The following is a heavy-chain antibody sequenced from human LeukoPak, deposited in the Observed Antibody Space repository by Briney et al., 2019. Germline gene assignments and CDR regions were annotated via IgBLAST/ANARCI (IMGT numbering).Heavy chain of an antibody. CDR2: INHSGSA. J-gene: IGHJ6*03. D-gene: IGHD2-2*01. CDR3: ARVYPLYYYYMDV. V-gene: IGHV4-34*01. Sequence: SETLSLTCAVYGGSFSGYYWTWIRQPPGKGLEWIGEINHSGSANHNPSLKSRVTISVGTSKNQFSLKLSSVTAAGTAVYYCARVYPLYYYYMDVWGKGTTVTVSS. CDR1: GGSFSGYY.